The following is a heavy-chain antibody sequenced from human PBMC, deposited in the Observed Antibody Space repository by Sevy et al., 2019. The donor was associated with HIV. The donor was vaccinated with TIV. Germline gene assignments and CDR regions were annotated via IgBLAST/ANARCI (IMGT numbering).Heavy chain of an antibody. V-gene: IGHV1-2*02. Sequence: ASVKVSCKASGYTFTGYYMHWVRQAPGQGLEWMGWINPNSGGTNYSQKFQGRVTMTRDTSISTASMELSRLRSDDTDGYYCARDGAGQSYYYYYYYMDVWGKGTTVTVS. CDR2: INPNSGGT. CDR3: ARDGAGQSYYYYYYYMDV. J-gene: IGHJ6*03. D-gene: IGHD1-26*01. CDR1: GYTFTGYY.